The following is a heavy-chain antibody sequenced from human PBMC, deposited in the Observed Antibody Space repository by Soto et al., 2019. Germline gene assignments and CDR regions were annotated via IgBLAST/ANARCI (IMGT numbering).Heavy chain of an antibody. V-gene: IGHV1-58*01. CDR3: ATAPLKYYYDSSGYP. D-gene: IGHD3-22*01. CDR1: GFTFTSSA. Sequence: SVKVSCKASGFTFTSSAVQWVRQARGQRLEWIGWIVVGSGNTNYAQKFQERVTITRDMSTSTAYMELSSLRSEDTAVYYCATAPLKYYYDSSGYPWGQGTLVTVSS. CDR2: IVVGSGNT. J-gene: IGHJ5*02.